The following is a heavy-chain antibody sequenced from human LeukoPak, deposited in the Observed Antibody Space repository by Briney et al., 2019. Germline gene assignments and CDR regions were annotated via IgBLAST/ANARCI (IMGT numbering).Heavy chain of an antibody. J-gene: IGHJ5*02. CDR1: GYTFTGYY. CDR2: INTNTGNP. Sequence: WASVKVSCKASGYTFTGYYMHWVRQAPGQGLEWMGWINTNTGNPTYAQGFTGRFVFSLDTSVSTAYLQISSLKAEDTAVYYCARDLIINWFDPWGQGTLVTVSS. V-gene: IGHV7-4-1*02. D-gene: IGHD2-8*01. CDR3: ARDLIINWFDP.